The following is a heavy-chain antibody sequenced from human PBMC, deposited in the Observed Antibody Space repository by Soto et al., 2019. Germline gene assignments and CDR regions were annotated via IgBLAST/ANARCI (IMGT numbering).Heavy chain of an antibody. Sequence: EVQLLESGGGLVQPGGSLRLSCATSGFTFSSYAMSWVRQAPGKGLEWVSAISGSGGSTYYAESVKGRFTISRDNSKNTLYLQMNSLRAEDTAVYYCARRSSGWYFDYWGQGTLVTVSS. V-gene: IGHV3-23*01. CDR3: ARRSSGWYFDY. D-gene: IGHD6-19*01. CDR1: GFTFSSYA. CDR2: ISGSGGST. J-gene: IGHJ4*02.